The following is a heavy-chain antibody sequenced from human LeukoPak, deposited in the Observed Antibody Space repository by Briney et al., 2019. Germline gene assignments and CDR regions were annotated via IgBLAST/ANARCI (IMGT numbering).Heavy chain of an antibody. Sequence: SVKVSCKASGGTFSSYAISWVRQAPGQGLEWMGRIIPILGIANYAQKFQGRVTITADKSTSTAYMELSSLRSEDTAVYCCAALGGSPPFDYWGQGNLVTVSS. V-gene: IGHV1-69*04. J-gene: IGHJ4*02. CDR3: AALGGSPPFDY. CDR1: GGTFSSYA. CDR2: IIPILGIA. D-gene: IGHD1-26*01.